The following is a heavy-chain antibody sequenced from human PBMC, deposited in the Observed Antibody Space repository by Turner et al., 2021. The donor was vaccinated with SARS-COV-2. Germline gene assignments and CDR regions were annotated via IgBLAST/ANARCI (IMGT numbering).Heavy chain of an antibody. Sequence: EVQLLESGGGLVQPGWCLRLSCAASGLTFSSYAMSWVRQAPGKGLEWVSAISGSGGSTYYADSVKGRFTISRDNSKNTLYLQMNSLRAEDTAVYYCAKDLGGYFYYWGQGTLVTVSS. J-gene: IGHJ4*02. D-gene: IGHD2-15*01. CDR1: GLTFSSYA. V-gene: IGHV3-23*01. CDR3: AKDLGGYFYY. CDR2: ISGSGGST.